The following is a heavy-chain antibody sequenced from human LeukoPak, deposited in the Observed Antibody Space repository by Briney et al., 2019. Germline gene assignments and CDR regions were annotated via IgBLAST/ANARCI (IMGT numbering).Heavy chain of an antibody. CDR3: ARGAPYYDSWSGYYNWFDP. CDR2: VTHSGST. D-gene: IGHD3-3*01. J-gene: IGHJ5*02. Sequence: SETLSLTCAVYGGSLSGYYWSWIRQPPGKGLEWIGEVTHSGSTNYNPSLHNRVTTSVDTSKNQFSLNLTSVTAADTAVYYCARGAPYYDSWSGYYNWFDPWGQGTLATVSS. V-gene: IGHV4-34*01. CDR1: GGSLSGYY.